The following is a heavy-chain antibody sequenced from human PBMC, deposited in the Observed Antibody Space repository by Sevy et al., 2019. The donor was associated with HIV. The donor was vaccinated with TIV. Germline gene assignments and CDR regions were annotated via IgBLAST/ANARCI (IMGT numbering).Heavy chain of an antibody. CDR1: GDSVSSNSAV. CDR3: ARDRGSSSWPFDY. D-gene: IGHD6-13*01. J-gene: IGHJ4*02. CDR2: TYYRSKWYN. V-gene: IGHV6-1*01. Sequence: SETLSLTCAISGDSVSSNSAVWNWIRQSPSRGLEWLGRTYYRSKWYNDYAVSVKSRITINPDTSKNQFSLQLNSVPPEDTAVYYCARDRGSSSWPFDYWGQGTLVTVSS.